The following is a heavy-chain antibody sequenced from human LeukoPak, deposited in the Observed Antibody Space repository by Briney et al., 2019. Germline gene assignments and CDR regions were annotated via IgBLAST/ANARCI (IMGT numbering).Heavy chain of an antibody. CDR3: AKGPAWGGYCSGGSCYTYYFDY. CDR2: ISGSGGST. V-gene: IGHV3-23*01. CDR1: GFTFSSYG. J-gene: IGHJ4*02. D-gene: IGHD2-15*01. Sequence: GGSLRLSCAASGFTFSSYGMSWVRQAPGKGLEWVSAISGSGGSTYYADSVKGRFTIPRDNSKNTLYLQMNSLRAEDTAVYYCAKGPAWGGYCSGGSCYTYYFDYWGQGTLVTVSS.